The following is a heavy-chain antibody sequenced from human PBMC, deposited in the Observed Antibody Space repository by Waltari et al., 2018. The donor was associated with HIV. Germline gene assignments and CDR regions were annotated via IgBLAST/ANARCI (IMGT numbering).Heavy chain of an antibody. J-gene: IGHJ5*02. D-gene: IGHD6-13*01. Sequence: EVQLVESGGGPVKPGGSLRLSWRASGFPFNSYSMNWVRQAPGKGLEWISSISSSGTFTHYADSVKGRFTISRDNANKSVYLQMNSLRAEDTAVYYCARDSRDNSWSLNFFDPWGQGTLVTVSS. CDR3: ARDSRDNSWSLNFFDP. V-gene: IGHV3-21*01. CDR1: GFPFNSYS. CDR2: ISSSGTFT.